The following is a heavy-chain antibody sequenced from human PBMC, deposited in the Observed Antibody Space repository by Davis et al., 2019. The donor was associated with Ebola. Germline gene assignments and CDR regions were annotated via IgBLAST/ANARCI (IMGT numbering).Heavy chain of an antibody. Sequence: PGGSLRLSCAASGFTFSYYWMSWVRQAPGRGLEWVANINEDGSVKHYMDSVRGRFTVSRDNAKNSLFVQMNSLRAEDTAVYFCVRDSSPYCGGDCYLDAYDIWGQGTMVTVSS. D-gene: IGHD2-21*02. V-gene: IGHV3-7*03. CDR1: GFTFSYYW. J-gene: IGHJ3*02. CDR3: VRDSSPYCGGDCYLDAYDI. CDR2: INEDGSVK.